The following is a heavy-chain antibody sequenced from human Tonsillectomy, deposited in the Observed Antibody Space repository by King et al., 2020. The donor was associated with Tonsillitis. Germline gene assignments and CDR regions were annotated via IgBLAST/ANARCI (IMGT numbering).Heavy chain of an antibody. J-gene: IGHJ3*02. D-gene: IGHD4-17*01. CDR1: GFTFSSYG. CDR2: IRYDGSNK. Sequence: VQLVESGGGVVQPGGSLRLSCAASGFTFSSYGMHWVRQAPGKGLEWVAFIRYDGSNKYYADSVKGRFTISRDNSKNTLYLQMNSLRAEDTAVYYCAKDGPDYGDYNGGPAFDIWGQGTMVTVSS. CDR3: AKDGPDYGDYNGGPAFDI. V-gene: IGHV3-30*02.